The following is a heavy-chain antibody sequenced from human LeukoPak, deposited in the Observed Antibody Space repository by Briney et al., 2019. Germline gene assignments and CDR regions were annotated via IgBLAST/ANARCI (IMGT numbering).Heavy chain of an antibody. Sequence: SENLSLNCAVYGGSFSGYYWSWLRHPPGQGLEGIGVINYSGSTNYHTSLKSLVTISVDTTKNQFSLKLSSVTAADTAVYYCARGEGSGYSYGYYFDYWGQGTLVTVSS. CDR2: INYSGST. J-gene: IGHJ4*02. CDR1: GGSFSGYY. V-gene: IGHV4-34*01. CDR3: ARGEGSGYSYGYYFDY. D-gene: IGHD5-18*01.